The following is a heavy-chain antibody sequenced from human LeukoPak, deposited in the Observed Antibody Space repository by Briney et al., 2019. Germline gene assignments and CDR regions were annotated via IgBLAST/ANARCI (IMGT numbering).Heavy chain of an antibody. D-gene: IGHD2-15*01. V-gene: IGHV3-30-3*01. J-gene: IGHJ5*02. CDR3: ARARQAVVVVAAIWFDP. CDR2: ISYDGSNK. Sequence: GGSLRLSCAASGFTFSSYAMHWVRQAPGKGLEWVAVISYDGSNKYHADSVKGRFTISRDNSKNTLYLQMNSLRAEDTAVYYCARARQAVVVVAAIWFDPWGQGTLVTVSS. CDR1: GFTFSSYA.